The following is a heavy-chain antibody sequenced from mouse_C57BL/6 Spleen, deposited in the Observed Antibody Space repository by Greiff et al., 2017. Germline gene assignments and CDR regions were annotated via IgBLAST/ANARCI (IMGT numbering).Heavy chain of an antibody. V-gene: IGHV1-69*01. J-gene: IGHJ2*01. CDR3: ARSYYSTYFDY. D-gene: IGHD2-5*01. Sequence: QVQLQQPGAELVMPGASVKLSCKASGYTFTSYWMHWVKQRPGQGLEWIGEIDPSDSYTNYNQKFKGKSTLTVDKSSSTAYMQLSSLTSEDSAVYYCARSYYSTYFDYWGQGTTLTVSS. CDR1: GYTFTSYW. CDR2: IDPSDSYT.